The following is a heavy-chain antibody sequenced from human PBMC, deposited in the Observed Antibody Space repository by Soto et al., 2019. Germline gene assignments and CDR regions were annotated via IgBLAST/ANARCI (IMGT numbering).Heavy chain of an antibody. CDR2: INAGNGNT. Sequence: ASVKVSCKASGYTFTSYAMHWVRQAPGQRLEWMGWINAGNGNTKYSQKFQGRVTITRDTSASTAYMELSSLRSEDTAVYYCARSIVVVTALDYWGQGNLVTVAS. V-gene: IGHV1-3*01. CDR1: GYTFTSYA. CDR3: ARSIVVVTALDY. J-gene: IGHJ4*02. D-gene: IGHD2-21*02.